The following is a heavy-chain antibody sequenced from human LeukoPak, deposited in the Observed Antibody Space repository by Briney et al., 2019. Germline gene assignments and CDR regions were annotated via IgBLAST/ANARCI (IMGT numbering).Heavy chain of an antibody. D-gene: IGHD5-18*01. V-gene: IGHV1-69*05. CDR1: GGTFSSYA. Sequence: GASVKVSCKASGGTFSSYAISWVRQAPGQGLEWMGGIISIFGTANYAQKFQGRVTITTDESTSTAYMELSSLRSEDTAVYYCAVSPTRRGYSYGIDYWGQGTLVTVSS. CDR3: AVSPTRRGYSYGIDY. CDR2: IISIFGTA. J-gene: IGHJ4*02.